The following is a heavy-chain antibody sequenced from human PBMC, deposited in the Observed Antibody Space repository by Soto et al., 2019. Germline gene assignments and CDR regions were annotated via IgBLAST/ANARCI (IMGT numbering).Heavy chain of an antibody. D-gene: IGHD1-26*01. CDR3: AREDGWDLQDY. J-gene: IGHJ4*02. V-gene: IGHV3-7*05. Sequence: EVQLVESGGGLVQPGGSLRLSCAASGFTFSSYWMSWVRQAPGKGLEWVANIKPDGSDSYYVDSVKGRFTISRDNAKNSLYLQINSLRVEDTAVYYWAREDGWDLQDYWGQGPLVTVSS. CDR2: IKPDGSDS. CDR1: GFTFSSYW.